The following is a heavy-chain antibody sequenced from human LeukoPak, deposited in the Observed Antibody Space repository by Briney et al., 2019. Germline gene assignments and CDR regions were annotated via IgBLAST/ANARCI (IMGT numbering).Heavy chain of an antibody. Sequence: PSETLSLTCTVSGASISSYHWSWIRQPPGKGLEWIGYFSYSGNTNYNPSLKSRVTVSVDTSKNQFSLKLTSVTAADTAVYHCARGPLDSGYTYFDYWGQGTLVTVSS. V-gene: IGHV4-59*01. J-gene: IGHJ4*02. CDR3: ARGPLDSGYTYFDY. CDR2: FSYSGNT. D-gene: IGHD5-12*01. CDR1: GASISSYH.